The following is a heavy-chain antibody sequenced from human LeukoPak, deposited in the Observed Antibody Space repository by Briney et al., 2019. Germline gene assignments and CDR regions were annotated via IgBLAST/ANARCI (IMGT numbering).Heavy chain of an antibody. Sequence: SETLSLTCAVYGGSFSGYYWSWIRQPPGKGLEWIGEINHSGSTNYNPSLKSRVTISVDTSENQFSLKLSSVTAADTAVYYCARGGSSFPKRYYFDYWGQGTLVTVSS. J-gene: IGHJ4*02. D-gene: IGHD3-10*01. CDR1: GGSFSGYY. V-gene: IGHV4-34*01. CDR2: INHSGST. CDR3: ARGGSSFPKRYYFDY.